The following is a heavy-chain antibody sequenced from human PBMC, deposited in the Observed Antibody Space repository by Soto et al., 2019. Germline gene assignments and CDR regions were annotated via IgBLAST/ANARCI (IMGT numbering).Heavy chain of an antibody. CDR1: GFTFDDYA. CDR3: AKEDSRGTFDY. V-gene: IGHV3-9*01. CDR2: ISWNSGSI. D-gene: IGHD3-22*01. J-gene: IGHJ4*02. Sequence: EVQLVESGGGLVQPGRSLRLSCAASGFTFDDYAMHWVRQAPGKGLEWVSGISWNSGSIGYADSVRGRFTISRDYAKNSVYLQMNSLRAEDTALYYCAKEDSRGTFDYWGQGTLVTISS.